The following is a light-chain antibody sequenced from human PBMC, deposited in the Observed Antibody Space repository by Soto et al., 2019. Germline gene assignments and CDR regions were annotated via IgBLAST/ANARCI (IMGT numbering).Light chain of an antibody. J-gene: IGKJ1*01. CDR1: QSISNW. CDR2: HAS. Sequence: DIQMTQSPSTLPASVGDRVITCRASQSISNWLAWYQQKPGTAPKLLIYHASTLESGVPSRFSGSGSGTEFTLTISSLQPDDFATYYCQQYNRYSFGQGTKVDIK. V-gene: IGKV1-5*01. CDR3: QQYNRYS.